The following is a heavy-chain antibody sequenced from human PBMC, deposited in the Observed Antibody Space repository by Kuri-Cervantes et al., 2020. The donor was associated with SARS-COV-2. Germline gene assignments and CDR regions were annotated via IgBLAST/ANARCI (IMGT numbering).Heavy chain of an antibody. Sequence: GSLRLSCTVSGGSISSYYWSWIRQPPGKGLEWIGYIYYRGSTNYNPSLKSRVTISVDTSKNQFSLKLSSVTAADTAVYYCASFDGYCSGGSCTNWFDPWGQGTRVTVSS. D-gene: IGHD2-15*01. CDR1: GGSISSYY. J-gene: IGHJ5*02. V-gene: IGHV4-59*12. CDR2: IYYRGST. CDR3: ASFDGYCSGGSCTNWFDP.